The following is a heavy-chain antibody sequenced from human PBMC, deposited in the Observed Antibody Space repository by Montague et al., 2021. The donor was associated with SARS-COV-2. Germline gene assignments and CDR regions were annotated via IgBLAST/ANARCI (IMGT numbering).Heavy chain of an antibody. CDR2: IYYSGST. Sequence: SETLSLTCTVSGGSISSNYWNWIRRPPGRGLEWIGYIYYSGSTNYNPSLESRVTISADTSKNHFSLKLRSVTAADTAVYYCASEISGPDYFDYWGQGTLVTVSS. D-gene: IGHD3-10*01. CDR3: ASEISGPDYFDY. CDR1: GGSISSNY. V-gene: IGHV4-59*01. J-gene: IGHJ4*02.